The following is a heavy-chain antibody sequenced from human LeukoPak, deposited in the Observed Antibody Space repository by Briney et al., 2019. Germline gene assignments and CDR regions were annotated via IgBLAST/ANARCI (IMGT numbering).Heavy chain of an antibody. J-gene: IGHJ4*02. Sequence: SQTLSLTCAISGDSVSSNSAAWNWIRQSPSRALEWLGRTYYRSKWYNDYAVSVKSRITINPDTSKNQFSLQLNSVTPEDTAVYYCAREELWFGELLSYYFDYWGQGTLVTVSS. V-gene: IGHV6-1*01. CDR3: AREELWFGELLSYYFDY. CDR1: GDSVSSNSAA. CDR2: TYYRSKWYN. D-gene: IGHD3-10*01.